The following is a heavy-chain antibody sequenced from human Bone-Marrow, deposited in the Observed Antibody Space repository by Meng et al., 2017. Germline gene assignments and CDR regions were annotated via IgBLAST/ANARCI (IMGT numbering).Heavy chain of an antibody. D-gene: IGHD1-26*01. J-gene: IGHJ4*02. Sequence: GGSLRLSCAASGFTFSSYAMHWVRQAPGKGLEWVAVISYDGSNKYYADSVKGRFTISRDNSKNTLYLQMNSLRAEDTAVYYCAKGREWELPRYWGQGTLVTVSS. CDR2: ISYDGSNK. CDR1: GFTFSSYA. CDR3: AKGREWELPRY. V-gene: IGHV3-30*07.